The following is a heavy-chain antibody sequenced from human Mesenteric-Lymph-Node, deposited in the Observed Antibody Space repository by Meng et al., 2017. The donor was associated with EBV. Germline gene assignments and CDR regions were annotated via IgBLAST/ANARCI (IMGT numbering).Heavy chain of an antibody. CDR2: IYRTGST. CDR1: GGSVSSGSYY. J-gene: IGHJ4*02. CDR3: ARDSGITVTNSFDY. Sequence: QVQLQWPGPGLVKPSETLSLTGSVSGGSVSSGSYYWSWIRQPPGKGLEWIGYIYRTGSTDYNPSLNSRVSISIDTSKNQFSLRLTSVTAADTAVYYCARDSGITVTNSFDYWGQGALVTVSS. D-gene: IGHD1-20*01. V-gene: IGHV4-61*01.